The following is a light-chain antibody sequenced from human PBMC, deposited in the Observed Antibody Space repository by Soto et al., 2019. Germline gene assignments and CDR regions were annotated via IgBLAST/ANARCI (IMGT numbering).Light chain of an antibody. CDR1: NSDVGRYNY. CDR2: EVS. Sequence: QSALTQPPSASGSPGQSVTISCTGKNSDVGRYNYVSWYQQHPGKAPKLMIFEVSKRPSGVPDRFSGSKSGNTASLTVSGLQAEDEADYYCSSYAGTNTRYLFGTGTKLTVL. J-gene: IGLJ1*01. V-gene: IGLV2-8*01. CDR3: SSYAGTNTRYL.